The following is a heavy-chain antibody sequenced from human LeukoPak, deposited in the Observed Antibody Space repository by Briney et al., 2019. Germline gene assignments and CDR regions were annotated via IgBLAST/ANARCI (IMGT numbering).Heavy chain of an antibody. Sequence: GRSLRLSCAASGFTFSSYGMHWVRQAPGKGLEWVAVISYDGSNKYYADSVKGRFTISRDNSKNTLYLQMNSLRAEDTAVYYCAKLVQEVVAATPLDYWGQGTLVTVSS. CDR1: GFTFSSYG. CDR2: ISYDGSNK. J-gene: IGHJ4*02. D-gene: IGHD2-15*01. CDR3: AKLVQEVVAATPLDY. V-gene: IGHV3-30*18.